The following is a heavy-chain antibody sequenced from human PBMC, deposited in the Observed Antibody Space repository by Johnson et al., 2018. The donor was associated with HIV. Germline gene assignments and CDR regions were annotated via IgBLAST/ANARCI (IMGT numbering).Heavy chain of an antibody. CDR3: AKAYSAVVGDAFDI. CDR1: GFTFSTYD. CDR2: IWYDGINK. J-gene: IGHJ3*02. V-gene: IGHV3-33*06. Sequence: QVQLVESGGGVVQPGRSLRLSCAASGFTFSTYDMHWVRQAPGKGLEWVAIIWYDGINKYYADSVKGRFTISRDNSKNTLYLQMNSLRAEDTAVYYCAKAYSAVVGDAFDIWGQGTMVTVSS. D-gene: IGHD3-22*01.